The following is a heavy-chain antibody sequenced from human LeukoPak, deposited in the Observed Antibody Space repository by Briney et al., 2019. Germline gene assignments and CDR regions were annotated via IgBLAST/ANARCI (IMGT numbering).Heavy chain of an antibody. D-gene: IGHD5-12*01. CDR2: IYYSGST. CDR1: GGSISSYY. J-gene: IGHJ6*02. V-gene: IGHV4-59*01. Sequence: PSETLSLTCTVSGGSISSYYWSWVRQPPGKGLEWLGYIYYSGSTNYNPSLKSRVTISVDTSKNQFSLKLSSVTAADTAVYYCARFRGYSGYDFRPHYYYYGMDVWGQGTSVAVSS. CDR3: ARFRGYSGYDFRPHYYYYGMDV.